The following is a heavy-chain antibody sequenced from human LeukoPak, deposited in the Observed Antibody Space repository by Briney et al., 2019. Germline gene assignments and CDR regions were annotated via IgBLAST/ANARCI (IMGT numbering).Heavy chain of an antibody. Sequence: GGSLRLSCAASGLTVSSNYMSWVRQAPGKGLEWVSVIYSGGSTYYADSVKGRFTISRDNSNNTLYLQMNSLRAEDTGVYYCAKDRETTASGTFDYWGQGTLVTVSS. CDR2: IYSGGST. CDR1: GLTVSSNY. D-gene: IGHD6-13*01. J-gene: IGHJ4*02. V-gene: IGHV3-66*01. CDR3: AKDRETTASGTFDY.